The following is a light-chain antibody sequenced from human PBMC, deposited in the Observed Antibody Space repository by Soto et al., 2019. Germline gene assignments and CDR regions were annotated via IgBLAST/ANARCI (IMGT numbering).Light chain of an antibody. V-gene: IGLV2-23*02. J-gene: IGLJ2*01. CDR2: EVS. CDR3: CSSARSSTLVV. Sequence: QSALTQPASVSGSPGQSITISCTGTSSDVGSYSLVSWYQQHPGKAPKLMIYEVSKRPSGVSNRFSGSKSGNAASLTISGLQAEDEADYYCCSSARSSTLVVFGGGTKLTVL. CDR1: SSDVGSYSL.